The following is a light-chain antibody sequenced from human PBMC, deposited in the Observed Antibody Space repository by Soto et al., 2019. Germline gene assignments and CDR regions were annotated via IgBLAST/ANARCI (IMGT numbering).Light chain of an antibody. J-gene: IGKJ4*01. CDR1: QSVSSSY. Sequence: EIVFTQSPGTLSFSPGERATLSCRASQSVSSSYLAWYQQKPGQAPRLLIYGASSRATGIPDRFSGSGSGTDFTLTISRLEPEDFAVYYCQQYGSSLGVTFGGGTRWIS. CDR2: GAS. CDR3: QQYGSSLGVT. V-gene: IGKV3-20*01.